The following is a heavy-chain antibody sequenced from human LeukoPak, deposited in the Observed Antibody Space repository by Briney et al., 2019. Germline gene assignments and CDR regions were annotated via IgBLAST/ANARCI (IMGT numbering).Heavy chain of an antibody. D-gene: IGHD3-10*01. CDR1: GFTFSTYG. J-gene: IGHJ6*03. CDR3: TRAGGLVRGVHYYYYMDV. Sequence: GGSLRLSCAASGFTFSTYGMHWVRQAPGKGLEWVAFIRYDGSDKYYADSVKGRFTISRDNSKNTLSLQMNSLRPEDTAVYCTRAGGLVRGVHYYYYMDVWGKGTTVTISS. V-gene: IGHV3-30*02. CDR2: IRYDGSDK.